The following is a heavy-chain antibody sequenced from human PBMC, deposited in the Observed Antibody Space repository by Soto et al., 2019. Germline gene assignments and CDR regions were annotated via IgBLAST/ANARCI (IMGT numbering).Heavy chain of an antibody. CDR3: YGEKVSSKKTRNYFDY. V-gene: IGHV3-33*01. Sequence: PGGSLRLSCAASGFTFSSYGMHWVRQAPGKGLEWVAVIWYDGSNKYYADSVKGRFTISRDNSKNTLYLQMNSLRAEDTAVYYCYGEKVSSKKTRNYFDYWGQGTLVTVSS. CDR2: IWYDGSNK. J-gene: IGHJ4*02. CDR1: GFTFSSYG. D-gene: IGHD2-2*01.